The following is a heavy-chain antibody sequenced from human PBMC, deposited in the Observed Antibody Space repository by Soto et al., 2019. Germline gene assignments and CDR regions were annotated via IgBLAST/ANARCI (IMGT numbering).Heavy chain of an antibody. Sequence: ASVKVSFKASGYTFTSYGISWVRQAPGQGLEWMGWISAYNGNTNYAQKLQGRVTMTTDTSTSTAYMELRSLRSDDTAVYYSGSTYYNPSLKSRVTISVDTSKNQFSLKLSSVTAADTAVYYCARDHIAAAGTVSFLEYYYYYYGMDVWGQGTTVTVSS. CDR3: GSTYYNPSLKSRVTISVDTSKNQFSLKLSSVTAADTAVYYCARDHIAAAGTVSFLEYYYYYYGMDV. J-gene: IGHJ6*02. V-gene: IGHV1-18*01. CDR2: ISAYNGNT. D-gene: IGHD2-21*02. CDR1: GYTFTSYG.